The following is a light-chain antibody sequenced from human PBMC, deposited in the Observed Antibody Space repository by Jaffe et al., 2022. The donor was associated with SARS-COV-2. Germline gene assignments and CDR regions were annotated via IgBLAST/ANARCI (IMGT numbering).Light chain of an antibody. CDR1: SSNIGAGYD. CDR3: QSYDSILSVV. V-gene: IGLV1-40*01. CDR2: SNN. J-gene: IGLJ2*01. Sequence: QSVLTQPPSVSGAPGQRVTISCTGSSSNIGAGYDVHWYQQLPGTAPKLLIYSNNNRPSGVPDRFSGSKSGTSASLAITGLQAEDEADYYCQSYDSILSVVFGGGTKLTVL.